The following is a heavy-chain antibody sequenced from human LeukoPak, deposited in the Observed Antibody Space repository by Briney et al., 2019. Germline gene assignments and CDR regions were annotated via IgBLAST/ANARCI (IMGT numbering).Heavy chain of an antibody. J-gene: IGHJ4*02. CDR2: IYTSGST. D-gene: IGHD6-19*01. Sequence: SETLSLTCTVSGGFISSGSYYWSWIRQPAGKGLEWIGRIYTSGSTNYNPSLKSRVTISVDTSKNQFSLKLSSVTAADTAVYYCARAYSSGWYLLFDYWGQGTLVTVSS. V-gene: IGHV4-61*02. CDR3: ARAYSSGWYLLFDY. CDR1: GGFISSGSYY.